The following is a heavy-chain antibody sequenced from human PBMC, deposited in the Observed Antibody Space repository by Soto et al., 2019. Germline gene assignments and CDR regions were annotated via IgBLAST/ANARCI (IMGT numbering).Heavy chain of an antibody. CDR3: ARDQDVSNYHGMDV. CDR2: IIPIFGTA. Sequence: QVQLVQSGAEVKKPGSSVKVSCKASGGTFSSYAISWVRQAPGQGLEWMGGIIPIFGTANYAQKFQGRVTIAAHDPXSTAYMELSSLRSEDTAVYYCARDQDVSNYHGMDVWGQGTTVTVSS. CDR1: GGTFSSYA. V-gene: IGHV1-69*12. D-gene: IGHD3-22*01. J-gene: IGHJ6*02.